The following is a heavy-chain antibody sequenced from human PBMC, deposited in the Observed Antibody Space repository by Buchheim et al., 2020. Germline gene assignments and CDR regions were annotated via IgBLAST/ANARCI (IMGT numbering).Heavy chain of an antibody. J-gene: IGHJ6*02. CDR1: GGSFSGYY. CDR2: INHSGST. CDR3: ARGNRRTRYGMDV. Sequence: QVQLRQWGAGLLKPSETLSLTCAVYGGSFSGYYWSWIRQPPGKGLEWIGEINHSGSTNYNPSLKSRVTISVDTSKNQFSLKLSSVTAADTAVYYCARGNRRTRYGMDVWGQGTT. V-gene: IGHV4-34*01.